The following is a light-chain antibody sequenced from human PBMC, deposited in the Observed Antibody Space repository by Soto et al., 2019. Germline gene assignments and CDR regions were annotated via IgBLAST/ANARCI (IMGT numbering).Light chain of an antibody. V-gene: IGLV2-14*01. CDR1: TSDVGGYNY. Sequence: SVLTQPASVSGSPGQSITISCSGTTSDVGGYNYVSWYQQHPGKAPKLMIFEVTTRPSGVSNRFSGSKSGNTASLTISGLQAEDEADYYCSSYTSGNSLVFGTGTKVTVL. CDR3: SSYTSGNSLV. J-gene: IGLJ1*01. CDR2: EVT.